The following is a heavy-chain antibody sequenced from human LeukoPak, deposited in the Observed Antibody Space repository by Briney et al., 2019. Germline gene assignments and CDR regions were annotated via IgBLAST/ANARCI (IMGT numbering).Heavy chain of an antibody. Sequence: SVKVSCKASGGTFSIYAISWVRQAPGQGLEWMGGIIPIFGTANYAQKFQGRVTITADESTSTAYMELSSLRSEDTAVYYCARVAGELIGANWFDPWGQGTLVTVSS. CDR1: GGTFSIYA. V-gene: IGHV1-69*13. D-gene: IGHD3-10*01. CDR2: IIPIFGTA. J-gene: IGHJ5*02. CDR3: ARVAGELIGANWFDP.